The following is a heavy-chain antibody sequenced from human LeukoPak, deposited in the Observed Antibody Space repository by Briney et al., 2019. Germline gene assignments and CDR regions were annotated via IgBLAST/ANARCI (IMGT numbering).Heavy chain of an antibody. V-gene: IGHV3-23*01. Sequence: TGGSLRLSCAAYGFTFAIHAMTWVRQAPGKGLEWVSGISGDGASTHYAESVKGQFTISRDNSQNTLFLQMNSLRVEDTAIYYCAKDSYVSGRPLHTFDVWGQGTMVTVSS. CDR2: ISGDGAST. CDR1: GFTFAIHA. D-gene: IGHD3-10*01. J-gene: IGHJ3*01. CDR3: AKDSYVSGRPLHTFDV.